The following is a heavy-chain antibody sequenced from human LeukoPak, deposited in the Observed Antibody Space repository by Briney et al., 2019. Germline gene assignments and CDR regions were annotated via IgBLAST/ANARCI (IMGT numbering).Heavy chain of an antibody. Sequence: PSETLSLTCTVSGGSISSYYWSWIRQPPGKGLEWIGYIYYSGRTKYNPSLKSRVTISVDTSKNQFSLKLRSVTAADTAVYYCARDRDYYDSSSDFFDIWGQGTMVTVSS. CDR1: GGSISSYY. CDR2: IYYSGRT. D-gene: IGHD3-22*01. CDR3: ARDRDYYDSSSDFFDI. J-gene: IGHJ3*02. V-gene: IGHV4-59*01.